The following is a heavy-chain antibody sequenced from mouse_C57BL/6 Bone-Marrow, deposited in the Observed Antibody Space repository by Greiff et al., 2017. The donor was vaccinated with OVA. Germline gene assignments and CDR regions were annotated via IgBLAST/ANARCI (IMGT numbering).Heavy chain of an antibody. CDR2: ISSGGSYT. CDR1: GFTFSSYG. J-gene: IGHJ2*01. D-gene: IGHD1-1*01. Sequence: DVKLVESGGDLVKPGGSLKLSCAASGFTFSSYGMSWVRQTPDKRLEWVATISSGGSYTYYPDSVKGRFTISRDNAKNTLYLQMSSLKSEDTAMYYCARRRYYGSFYYFDYWGQGTTLTVSS. V-gene: IGHV5-6*02. CDR3: ARRRYYGSFYYFDY.